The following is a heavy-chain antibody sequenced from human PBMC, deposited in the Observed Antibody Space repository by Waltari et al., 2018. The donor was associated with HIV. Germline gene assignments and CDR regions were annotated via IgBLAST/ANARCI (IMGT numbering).Heavy chain of an antibody. CDR1: GFTFDEYS. CDR2: SNWNSDNI. Sequence: EVQLVESGGDLVQPGRSLRLSCAASGFTFDEYSMHWVRHAPGKGLEGVSGSNWNSDNIGYADSVKGRFNIARDHAKNSLYLQRNSLRPEDTALYYCAKGYDSSGFQYYFDYWGQGTLVTVSS. V-gene: IGHV3-9*01. CDR3: AKGYDSSGFQYYFDY. J-gene: IGHJ4*02. D-gene: IGHD3-22*01.